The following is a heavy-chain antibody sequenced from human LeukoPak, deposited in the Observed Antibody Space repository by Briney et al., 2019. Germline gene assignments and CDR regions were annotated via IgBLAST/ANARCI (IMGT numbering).Heavy chain of an antibody. D-gene: IGHD3-22*01. Sequence: GRSLRLSCAASGFTFGEYAMHWVRQAPGKGLEWVAVIWYDGSNKYCADSVKGRFTISRDNSKNTLYLQMNSLRAEDTAVYYCARPYYDSSGYPTLDYWGQGTLVTVSS. CDR3: ARPYYDSSGYPTLDY. CDR1: GFTFGEYA. CDR2: IWYDGSNK. J-gene: IGHJ4*02. V-gene: IGHV3-33*08.